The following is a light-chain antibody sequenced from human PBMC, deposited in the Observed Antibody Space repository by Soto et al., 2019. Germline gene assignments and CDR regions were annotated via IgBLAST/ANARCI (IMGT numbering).Light chain of an antibody. CDR3: QQRSNWPPVT. Sequence: EIVLTQSPATLSLSPGERATLSCRASESVSRYLAWYQQKPGQAPRLIIYETSNRATGIPARFSGSGSGTDFTLTISSLEPEDFAVYYCQQRSNWPPVTFGQGTRLEIK. J-gene: IGKJ5*01. CDR1: ESVSRY. CDR2: ETS. V-gene: IGKV3-11*01.